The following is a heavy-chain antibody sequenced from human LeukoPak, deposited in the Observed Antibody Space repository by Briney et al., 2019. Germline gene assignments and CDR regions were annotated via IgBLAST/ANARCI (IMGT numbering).Heavy chain of an antibody. CDR3: ASTRSGGRMVGDY. D-gene: IGHD2-15*01. J-gene: IGHJ4*02. CDR1: GGSLSGYY. CDR2: INHSGST. V-gene: IGHV4-34*01. Sequence: PSETLSLTCAVYGGSLSGYYWSWIRQPPGKGLEWIGEINHSGSTNYNPSLKSRVTISDTSKNQFSLKLSSVTAADTAVYYCASTRSGGRMVGDYWGQGTLVTVSS.